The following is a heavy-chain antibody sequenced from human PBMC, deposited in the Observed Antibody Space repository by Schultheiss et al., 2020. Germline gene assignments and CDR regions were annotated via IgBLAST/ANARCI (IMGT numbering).Heavy chain of an antibody. CDR2: IKQDGSEK. D-gene: IGHD3-3*01. J-gene: IGHJ4*02. V-gene: IGHV3-7*01. CDR1: GFTFSSYW. Sequence: GESLKISCAASGFTFSSYWMSWVRQAPGKGLEWVANIKQDGSEKYYVDSVKGRFTISRDNAKNSLYLQMNSLRAEDTAVYYCARTKYDFWSGYLFDYWGQGTLVTVSS. CDR3: ARTKYDFWSGYLFDY.